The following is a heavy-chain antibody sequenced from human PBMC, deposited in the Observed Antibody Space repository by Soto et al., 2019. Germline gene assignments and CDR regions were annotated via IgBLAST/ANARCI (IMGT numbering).Heavy chain of an antibody. Sequence: EVQLVESGGGLVQPGGSLRLSCAASGFTFSSYWMHWVRQAPGKGLVWVSRINSDGSSTSYADSVKGRFTISRDNAKNTLYLQMNSLRAEDTAVYYCARGLIAARPGRWFDPWGQGTLVTVSS. CDR1: GFTFSSYW. CDR3: ARGLIAARPGRWFDP. D-gene: IGHD6-6*01. J-gene: IGHJ5*02. V-gene: IGHV3-74*01. CDR2: INSDGSST.